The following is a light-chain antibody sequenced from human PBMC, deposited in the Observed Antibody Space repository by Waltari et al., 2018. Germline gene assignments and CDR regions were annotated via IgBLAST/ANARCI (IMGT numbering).Light chain of an antibody. CDR3: QSTDNGGFFYV. Sequence: SFELTQPPSVSVSPGQTATITCSGDALPNQYAYWYQQKPGQAPVLMIYKDTERPSGIPERFSGSRSGTIVTLTISGVQAEDEADYYCQSTDNGGFFYVFGTGTEVTVL. V-gene: IGLV3-25*03. CDR2: KDT. CDR1: ALPNQY. J-gene: IGLJ1*01.